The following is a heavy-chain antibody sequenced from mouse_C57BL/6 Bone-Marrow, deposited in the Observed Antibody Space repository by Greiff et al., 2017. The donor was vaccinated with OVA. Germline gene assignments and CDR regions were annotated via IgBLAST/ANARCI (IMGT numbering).Heavy chain of an antibody. J-gene: IGHJ2*01. V-gene: IGHV1-82*01. CDR2: IYPGDGDT. D-gene: IGHD2-1*01. CDR3: ARFYFNYFDY. CDR1: GYAFSSSW. Sequence: VQRVESGPELVKPGASVKISCKASGYAFSSSWMNWVKQRPGKGLEWIGRIYPGDGDTNYNGKFKGKATLTADKSSSTAYMQLSSLTSEDSAVYFCARFYFNYFDYWGQGTTLTVSS.